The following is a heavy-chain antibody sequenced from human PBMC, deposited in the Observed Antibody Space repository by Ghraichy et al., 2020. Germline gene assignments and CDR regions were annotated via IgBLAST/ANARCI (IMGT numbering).Heavy chain of an antibody. D-gene: IGHD3-3*01. CDR1: GGSISSYY. V-gene: IGHV4-59*01. CDR2: IYYSGST. Sequence: SETLSLTCTVSGGSISSYYWSWIRQPPGKGLEWIGYIYYSGSTNYNPSLKSRVTISVDTSKNQFSLKLSSVTAADTAVYYCARDYDFWSGYRLQYYGMDVWGQGTTVTVSS. J-gene: IGHJ6*02. CDR3: ARDYDFWSGYRLQYYGMDV.